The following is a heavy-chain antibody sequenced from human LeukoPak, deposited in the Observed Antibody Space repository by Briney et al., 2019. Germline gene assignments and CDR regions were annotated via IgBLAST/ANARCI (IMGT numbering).Heavy chain of an antibody. Sequence: PSETLSLTCTVSGYSISSGYYWGWIRQPPGKGLEWIGSIYHSGSTYYNPSLKSRVTISVDTSKNQFSLKLSSVTPADTAVYYCARASGYSYEVDYWGQGTLVTVSS. CDR1: GYSISSGYY. CDR2: IYHSGST. J-gene: IGHJ4*02. V-gene: IGHV4-38-2*02. CDR3: ARASGYSYEVDY. D-gene: IGHD5-18*01.